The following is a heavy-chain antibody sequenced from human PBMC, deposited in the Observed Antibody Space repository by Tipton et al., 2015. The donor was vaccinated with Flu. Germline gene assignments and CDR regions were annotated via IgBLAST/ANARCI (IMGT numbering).Heavy chain of an antibody. Sequence: TLSLTCTVSGYSISSGYYWGWIRQPPGKGLEWIGSIYHSGSTYYNPSLKSRVTISVDTSKNQFSLKLSSVTAADTAVYYCARVSAGGYYDSSGYLLDYWGQGTLVTVSS. CDR2: IYHSGST. CDR3: ARVSAGGYYDSSGYLLDY. J-gene: IGHJ4*02. V-gene: IGHV4-38-2*02. CDR1: GYSISSGYY. D-gene: IGHD3-22*01.